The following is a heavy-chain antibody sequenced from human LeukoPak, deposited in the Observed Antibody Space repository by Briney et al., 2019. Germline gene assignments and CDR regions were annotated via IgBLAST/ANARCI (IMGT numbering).Heavy chain of an antibody. Sequence: GGSLRLSCAASGFTFSRYWMSWVRQAPGKGLDWVANIKQDGSEKYYVDSVKGRFTISRDNAKNSLYLQMNSLRAEDTALYYCAKATAGIAVAGTDVDYWGQGTLVTVSS. J-gene: IGHJ4*02. CDR2: IKQDGSEK. CDR1: GFTFSRYW. CDR3: AKATAGIAVAGTDVDY. V-gene: IGHV3-7*03. D-gene: IGHD6-19*01.